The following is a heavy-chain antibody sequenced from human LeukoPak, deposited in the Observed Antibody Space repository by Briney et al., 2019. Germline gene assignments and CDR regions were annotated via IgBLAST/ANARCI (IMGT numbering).Heavy chain of an antibody. CDR1: GGTFSSYA. V-gene: IGHV1-69*01. CDR3: AIRRGSGLPRPDY. Sequence: ASVTVSCKASGGTFSSYAISWVRQAPGQGLEWMGGIIPIFGTANYAQKFQGRVTITADESTSTAYMELSSLRSEDTAVYYCAIRRGSGLPRPDYWGQGTLVTVSS. CDR2: IIPIFGTA. D-gene: IGHD2-15*01. J-gene: IGHJ4*02.